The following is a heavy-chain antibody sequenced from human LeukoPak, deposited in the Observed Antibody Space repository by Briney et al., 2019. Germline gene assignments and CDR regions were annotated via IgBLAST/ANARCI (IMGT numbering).Heavy chain of an antibody. CDR3: ARDWTTVTLYYYYYYGMDV. V-gene: IGHV3-7*01. CDR2: RKQDGSEK. Sequence: PGGSLRLSCAASGFTLSTYWMSWVRQAPGKGLEWVANRKQDGSEKYYVDSVKGRFTISRDNAKNSLYLQMNSLRAEDTAVYYCARDWTTVTLYYYYYYGMDVWGQGTTVTASS. CDR1: GFTLSTYW. J-gene: IGHJ6*02. D-gene: IGHD4-11*01.